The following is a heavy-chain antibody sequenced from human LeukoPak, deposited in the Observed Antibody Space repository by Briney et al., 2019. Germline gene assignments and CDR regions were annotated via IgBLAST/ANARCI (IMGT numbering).Heavy chain of an antibody. D-gene: IGHD3-16*02. CDR2: IYYSGST. V-gene: IGHV4-30-4*01. Sequence: PSQTLSLTCTVSGGSISSGDYYWSWIRQPPGKGLEWIGYIYYSGSTYYNPSLKSRVTISVDTSKNQFSLKLSSVTAADTAVYYCAREERHYDYVWGSYRPRSFDYWGQGTLVTVSS. J-gene: IGHJ4*02. CDR1: GGSISSGDYY. CDR3: AREERHYDYVWGSYRPRSFDY.